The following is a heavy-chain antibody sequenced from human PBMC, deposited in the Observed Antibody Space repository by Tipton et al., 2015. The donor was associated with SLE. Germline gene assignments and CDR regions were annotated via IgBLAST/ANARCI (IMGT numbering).Heavy chain of an antibody. D-gene: IGHD4-23*01. Sequence: QSGAEVKKPGASVKVSCKASGYAFTTYDINWVRQATGQGLEWMGWMNPKSGNTGYSQKFQGRLTMTRNNAITTAYMELSSLTSEDTAIYYCTRRCGKGFAYWGQGTLVNVSS. V-gene: IGHV1-8*01. CDR2: MNPKSGNT. CDR3: TRRCGKGFAY. CDR1: GYAFTTYD. J-gene: IGHJ4*02.